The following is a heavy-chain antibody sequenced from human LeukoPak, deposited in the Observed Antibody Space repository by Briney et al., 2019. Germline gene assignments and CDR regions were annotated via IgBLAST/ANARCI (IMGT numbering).Heavy chain of an antibody. V-gene: IGHV1-2*02. Sequence: ASVKVSCKASGYTFTASYLHWVRQAPGQGLEYLGWINVNSGDTNHAQNFQGRVTLTRDTSINTAYMELSSLRSDDSALYYCAGVDCGGGPCRQGFDYWGQGTLVTVSS. J-gene: IGHJ4*02. D-gene: IGHD2-21*01. CDR2: INVNSGDT. CDR3: AGVDCGGGPCRQGFDY. CDR1: GYTFTASY.